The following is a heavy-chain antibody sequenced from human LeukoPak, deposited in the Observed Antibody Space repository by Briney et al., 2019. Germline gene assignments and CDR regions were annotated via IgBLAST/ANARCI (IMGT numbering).Heavy chain of an antibody. CDR3: AKGRDGDYDDYYGMDV. Sequence: ETLSLTCTDSGGSISSSSYYWGWIRQPPGKGMEWVSGISGSGGSTYYADSVKGQFTISRDNSKNTLYLQMNSLRAEDTAVYYCAKGRDGDYDDYYGMDVWGQGTTVTVSS. CDR1: GGSISSSSYY. J-gene: IGHJ6*02. CDR2: ISGSGGST. D-gene: IGHD4-17*01. V-gene: IGHV3-23*01.